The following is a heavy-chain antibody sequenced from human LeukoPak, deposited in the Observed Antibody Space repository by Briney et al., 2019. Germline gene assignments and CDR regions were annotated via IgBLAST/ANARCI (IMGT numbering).Heavy chain of an antibody. J-gene: IGHJ4*02. V-gene: IGHV3-23*01. D-gene: IGHD2-15*01. CDR2: ISGSGTDT. CDR3: AKGGGSSCYSPSDY. Sequence: PGGFLRLSCGGSGFTFSSYAMSWVRQAPGKGLEWVSAISGSGTDTFYANSVKGRFTISRDNPKNTLYLQMNSLRAEDTAVYYCAKGGGSSCYSPSDYWGRGTLVSVSS. CDR1: GFTFSSYA.